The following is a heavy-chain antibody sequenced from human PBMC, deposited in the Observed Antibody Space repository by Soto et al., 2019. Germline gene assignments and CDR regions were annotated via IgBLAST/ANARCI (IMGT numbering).Heavy chain of an antibody. CDR1: GYSFTTDW. J-gene: IGHJ5*02. D-gene: IGHD1-7*01. V-gene: IGHV5-51*01. CDR2: IYPGESDT. CDR3: ARPGGAHQQNYFDP. Sequence: GESLKISCKASGYSFTTDWIGWVRQMPGKGLEWMGSIYPGESDTKYSPSFQGQVTISVDKSISTAYLQWSSLKASDTGMYYCARPGGAHQQNYFDPWGQGTLVTVSS.